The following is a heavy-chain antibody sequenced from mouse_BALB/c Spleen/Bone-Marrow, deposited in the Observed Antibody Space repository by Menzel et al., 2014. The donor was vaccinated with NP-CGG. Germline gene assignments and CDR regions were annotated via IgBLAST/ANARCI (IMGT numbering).Heavy chain of an antibody. CDR3: AREDTSTASFDY. V-gene: IGHV1-4*02. Sequence: QVQLQQSASELARPGASVRLSCRASGYTFTGYTIQWVKQRPGQGLEWIGYIVPRSGYTDYNQKFKDKTTLTADKSSSTAYMQLSRLTSEDSAVYYCAREDTSTASFDYSGQGTTLTVSS. D-gene: IGHD1-2*01. J-gene: IGHJ2*01. CDR2: IVPRSGYT. CDR1: GYTFTGYT.